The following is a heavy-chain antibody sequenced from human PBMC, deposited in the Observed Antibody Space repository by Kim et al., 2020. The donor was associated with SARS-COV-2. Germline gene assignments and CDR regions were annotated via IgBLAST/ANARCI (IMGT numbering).Heavy chain of an antibody. J-gene: IGHJ4*02. Sequence: DTVTGPFTISRDNSKNTLYLQMNSLRAEDTAVYYCARDQAIYYDTSGYSYWGQGTLVTVSS. V-gene: IGHV3-30*07. CDR3: ARDQAIYYDTSGYSY. D-gene: IGHD3-22*01.